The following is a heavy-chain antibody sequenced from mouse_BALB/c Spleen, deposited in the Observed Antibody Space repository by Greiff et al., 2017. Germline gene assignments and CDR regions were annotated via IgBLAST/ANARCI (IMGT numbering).Heavy chain of an antibody. V-gene: IGHV3-2*02. CDR2: ISYSGST. Sequence: DVKLQESGPGLVKPSQSLSLTCTVTGYSITSDYAWNWIRQFPGNKLEWMGYISYSGSTSYNPSLKSRISITRDTSKNQFFLQLNSVTTEDTATYYCARGWLGEFAYWGQGTLVTVSA. CDR1: GYSITSDYA. D-gene: IGHD2-3*01. J-gene: IGHJ3*01. CDR3: ARGWLGEFAY.